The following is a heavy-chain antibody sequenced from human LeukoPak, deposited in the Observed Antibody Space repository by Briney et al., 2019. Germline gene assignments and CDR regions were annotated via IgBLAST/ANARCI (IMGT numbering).Heavy chain of an antibody. CDR2: IYHSGST. CDR1: GYSISSGYY. V-gene: IGHV4-38-2*01. Sequence: SETLSLTCAVSGYSISSGYYWSWIRQPPGKGLEWIGSIYHSGSTYYNPSLKSRVTISVDTSKNQFSLKLSSVTAADTAVYYCASHKAPDAFDIWGQGTMVTVSS. J-gene: IGHJ3*02. CDR3: ASHKAPDAFDI.